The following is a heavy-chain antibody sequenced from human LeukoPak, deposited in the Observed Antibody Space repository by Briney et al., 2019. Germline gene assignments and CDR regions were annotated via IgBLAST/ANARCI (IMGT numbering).Heavy chain of an antibody. D-gene: IGHD1-20*01. V-gene: IGHV1-2*02. J-gene: IGHJ6*03. Sequence: ASVTVSCMASGYTFTGYYMHWARQAPGQGLEGMGWINPNSGGTKYAQKFQGRVTMTRDTSISTAYMELSRLRSDDTAVYYCAREKMGEGNWYYYMDVWGKGTTVTISS. CDR3: AREKMGEGNWYYYMDV. CDR1: GYTFTGYY. CDR2: INPNSGGT.